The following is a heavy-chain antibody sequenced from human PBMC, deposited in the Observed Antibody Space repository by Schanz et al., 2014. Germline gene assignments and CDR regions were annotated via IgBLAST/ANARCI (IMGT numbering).Heavy chain of an antibody. CDR3: AKAADWPVTRFDP. V-gene: IGHV3-NL1*01. CDR1: GFTFSSYG. CDR2: VHPGGST. Sequence: QVQLVESGGGVVQPGRSLRLSCAASGFTFSSYGMNWLRQAPGKGLEWVSFVHPGGSTYYPDSVKGRFTISRDNSKNTLYLQMNSLRADDTAVYYCAKAADWPVTRFDPWGQGTLVTVSS. D-gene: IGHD3-9*01. J-gene: IGHJ5*02.